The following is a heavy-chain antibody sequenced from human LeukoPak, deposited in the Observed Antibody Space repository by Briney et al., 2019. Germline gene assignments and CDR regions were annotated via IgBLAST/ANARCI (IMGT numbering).Heavy chain of an antibody. V-gene: IGHV3-23*01. D-gene: IGHD3-22*01. CDR2: ISGSGGST. CDR3: AKDSMIVVAITSLLDY. J-gene: IGHJ4*02. CDR1: GFTFSSYA. Sequence: PGGSLRLSCAASGFTFSSYAMSWVRQAPGKGLEWVSAISGSGGSTYYADSVKGRFTISRDNSKNTLYLQMNSLRAEDTAVYYCAKDSMIVVAITSLLDYWGQGTLVTVSS.